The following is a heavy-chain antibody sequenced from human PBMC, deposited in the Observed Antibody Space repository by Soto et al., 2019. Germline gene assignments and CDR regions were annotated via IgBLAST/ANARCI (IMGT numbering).Heavy chain of an antibody. CDR3: ATRFDGLGSYEY. Sequence: QVQLQESGPGLVRPSGTLSLTCAVSGGSISSSKWWTWVRQPPGKGLEGIGEIYHSGSTNYNPSLKSRFTISVDQSQNQFSLELTSVTAADTAVYYCATRFDGLGSYEYWGQGTLVTVSS. CDR1: GGSISSSKW. D-gene: IGHD3-10*01. J-gene: IGHJ4*02. V-gene: IGHV4-4*02. CDR2: IYHSGST.